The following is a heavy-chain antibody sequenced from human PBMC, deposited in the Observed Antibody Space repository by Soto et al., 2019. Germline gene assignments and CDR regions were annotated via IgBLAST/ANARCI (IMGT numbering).Heavy chain of an antibody. J-gene: IGHJ6*02. D-gene: IGHD3-9*01. V-gene: IGHV4-30-2*01. CDR2: IYLSGGT. CDR3: AGSLLTRFRLATIPNNTVVGG. CDR1: GGSVSSGGYS. Sequence: QLQLQESGSGLLKPSQTLSLTCAVSGGSVSSGGYSWGWFRQPLGKGLECIGYIYLSGGTDYNPCFARRVPITLARSQIKCSPKLESVSAGDTAVYYCAGSLLTRFRLATIPNNTVVGGWGQGATVSVSS.